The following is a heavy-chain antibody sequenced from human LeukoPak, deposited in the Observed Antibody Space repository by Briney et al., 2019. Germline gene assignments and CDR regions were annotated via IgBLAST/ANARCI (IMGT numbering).Heavy chain of an antibody. CDR1: GDSVSSYY. D-gene: IGHD3-22*01. CDR2: IYYSGST. Sequence: SETLSLTCTVSGDSVSSYYWSWIRQPPGKGLEWIGYIYYSGSTNYNPSLKSRVTISVDTSKNQFSLKLGSVTAADTAVYYCARGADRSGYYSIFYFYYSGQGNLVTVSS. J-gene: IGHJ4*02. V-gene: IGHV4-59*02. CDR3: ARGADRSGYYSIFYFYY.